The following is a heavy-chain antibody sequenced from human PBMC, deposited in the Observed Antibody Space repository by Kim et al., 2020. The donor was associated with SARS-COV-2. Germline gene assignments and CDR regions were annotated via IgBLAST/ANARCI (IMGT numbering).Heavy chain of an antibody. CDR2: IYYSGST. J-gene: IGHJ5*02. Sequence: SETLSLTCTVSGGSISSSSYYWGWIRQPPGKGLEWIGSIYYSGSTYYNPSLKSRVTISVDTSKNQFSLKLSSVTAADTAVYYCARDWDYGDYTARDWFDPWGQGTLVTVSS. V-gene: IGHV4-39*07. CDR3: ARDWDYGDYTARDWFDP. CDR1: GGSISSSSYY. D-gene: IGHD4-17*01.